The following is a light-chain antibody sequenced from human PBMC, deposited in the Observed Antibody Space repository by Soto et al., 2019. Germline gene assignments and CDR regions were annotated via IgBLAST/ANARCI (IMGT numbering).Light chain of an antibody. CDR3: LQYNDWPRT. V-gene: IGKV3-15*01. CDR2: DAS. J-gene: IGKJ1*01. CDR1: QSVSST. Sequence: EIVLTQSPGTLSLSPGERATLSCRASQSVSSTLAWYQQKPGQAPRLLIYDASTRANGIPARFSGSGSGTEFTLTISNLQSEDFAVYYCLQYNDWPRTFGQGTKVDI.